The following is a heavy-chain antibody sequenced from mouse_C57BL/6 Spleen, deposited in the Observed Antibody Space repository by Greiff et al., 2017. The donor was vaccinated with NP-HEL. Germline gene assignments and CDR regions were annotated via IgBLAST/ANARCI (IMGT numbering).Heavy chain of an antibody. CDR1: GYTFTSYW. Sequence: VQLQQPGAELVMPGASVKLSCKASGYTFTSYWMHWVKQRPGQGLEWIGEIDPSDGYTNYNQKFKGKSTLTVDKSSSTAYMQLSSLTSEDSAVYYCAKAGDGYYSTWFAYWGQGTLVTVSA. CDR3: AKAGDGYYSTWFAY. J-gene: IGHJ3*01. CDR2: IDPSDGYT. V-gene: IGHV1-69*01. D-gene: IGHD2-3*01.